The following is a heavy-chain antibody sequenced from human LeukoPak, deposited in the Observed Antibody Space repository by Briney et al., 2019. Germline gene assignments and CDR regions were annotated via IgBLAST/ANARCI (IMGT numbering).Heavy chain of an antibody. D-gene: IGHD4-17*01. V-gene: IGHV1-2*02. J-gene: IGHJ4*02. Sequence: ASVKVSCKASGYPFTGYYIHWVRQAPGRGLEWMGWINPNSGGTNYAQKFQGRVTMTSDTSITTAYMDLSRLTSDDTAVYYCAREISDYASAYWGRGTLVTVSS. CDR3: AREISDYASAY. CDR1: GYPFTGYY. CDR2: INPNSGGT.